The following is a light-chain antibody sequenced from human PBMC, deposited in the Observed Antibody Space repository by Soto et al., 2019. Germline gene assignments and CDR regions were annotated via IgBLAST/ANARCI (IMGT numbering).Light chain of an antibody. J-gene: IGKJ1*01. CDR2: KAS. V-gene: IGKV1-5*03. Sequence: DIQMTQSPSTLSASVGERVTITCRASQSVTNWLAWYQQKPGKAPKXMIYKASTLKSGVPSRFSGSGSGTEFTLTISSLQPDDFETYYCQHYNSYSEAFGQGTKVDIK. CDR3: QHYNSYSEA. CDR1: QSVTNW.